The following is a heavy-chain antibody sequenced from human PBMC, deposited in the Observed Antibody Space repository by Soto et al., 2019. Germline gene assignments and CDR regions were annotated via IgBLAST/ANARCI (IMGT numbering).Heavy chain of an antibody. Sequence: QVQLVQSGAELKEPGASVKVSCTASEYTFANHDINWERQAPGRGLEWMGWMNPNSGNSGFAQKFQDRVTMTRDTSRDTAYMELRNLGSEDTAVYYCARGWGRWPHEKPGDYWGQGTLVTVS. D-gene: IGHD3-16*01. CDR3: ARGWGRWPHEKPGDY. CDR2: MNPNSGNS. V-gene: IGHV1-8*01. CDR1: EYTFANHD. J-gene: IGHJ4*02.